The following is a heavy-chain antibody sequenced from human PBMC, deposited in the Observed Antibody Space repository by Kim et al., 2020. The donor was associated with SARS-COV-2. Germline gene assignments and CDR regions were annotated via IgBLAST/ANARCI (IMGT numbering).Heavy chain of an antibody. J-gene: IGHJ4*02. CDR2: IWYDGSNK. CDR1: GFTFSSYG. V-gene: IGHV3-33*06. D-gene: IGHD2-15*01. Sequence: GGSLRLSCAASGFTFSSYGMHWVRQAPGKGLEWVAVIWYDGSNKYYADSVKGRFTISRDNSKNTLYLQMNSLRAEDTAVYYCAKDAGGYCSGGSCYRKNYFDYWGQGTLVTVSS. CDR3: AKDAGGYCSGGSCYRKNYFDY.